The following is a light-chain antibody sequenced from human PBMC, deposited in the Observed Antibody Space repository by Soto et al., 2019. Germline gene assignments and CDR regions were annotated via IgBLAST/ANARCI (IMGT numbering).Light chain of an antibody. J-gene: IGKJ2*01. CDR2: GAS. CDR1: QGISTY. V-gene: IGKV1-9*01. Sequence: DIQLTQSPSFLSASVGDRVTITCRASQGISTYLAWYLQRPGKAPKLLIYGASTLQSGVPSRFSGSGSGTEFTLTISSLQPEDFGTYYCQQLNSDWYAFRQGTKLEIK. CDR3: QQLNSDWYA.